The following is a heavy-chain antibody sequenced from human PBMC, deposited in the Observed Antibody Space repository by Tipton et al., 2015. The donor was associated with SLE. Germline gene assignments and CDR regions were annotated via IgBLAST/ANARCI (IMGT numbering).Heavy chain of an antibody. J-gene: IGHJ4*02. D-gene: IGHD3-22*01. V-gene: IGHV4-61*02. CDR2: IYTSGST. Sequence: TLSLTCTVSGGSISSGSYYWSWIRQPAGKGLEWIGRIYTSGSTYYNPSLESRVTISVDTSKDQFSLNLGSVTAADTAVYYCASHDSSGYYFDYWGQGTLVTVSS. CDR3: ASHDSSGYYFDY. CDR1: GGSISSGSYY.